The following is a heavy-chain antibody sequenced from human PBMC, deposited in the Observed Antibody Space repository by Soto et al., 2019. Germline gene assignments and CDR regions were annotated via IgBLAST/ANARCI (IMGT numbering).Heavy chain of an antibody. V-gene: IGHV1-69*13. D-gene: IGHD3-3*01. J-gene: IGHJ6*02. CDR3: ALPGDFGVVYYYYYGMDV. CDR2: IIPIFGTA. Sequence: GASVKVSCKASGGTFSSYAISWVRQAPGQGLEWMGGIIPIFGTANYAQKFQGRVTITADESTSTAYMELSSLRSEDTAVYYCALPGDFGVVYYYYYGMDVWGQGNTVTVYS. CDR1: GGTFSSYA.